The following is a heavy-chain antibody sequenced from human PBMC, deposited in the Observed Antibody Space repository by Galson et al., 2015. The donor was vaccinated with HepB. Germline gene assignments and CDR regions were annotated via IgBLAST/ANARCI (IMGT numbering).Heavy chain of an antibody. D-gene: IGHD2-21*01. CDR2: IIPIFGTA. V-gene: IGHV1-69*13. J-gene: IGHJ4*02. CDR3: ARALYCGGDCYSSFDY. Sequence: SVKVSCKASGYTFTSYYMHWVRQAPGQGLEWMGGIIPIFGTANYAQKFQGRVTITADESTSTAYMELSSLRSEDTAVYYCARALYCGGDCYSSFDYWGQGTLVTVSS. CDR1: GYTFTSYY.